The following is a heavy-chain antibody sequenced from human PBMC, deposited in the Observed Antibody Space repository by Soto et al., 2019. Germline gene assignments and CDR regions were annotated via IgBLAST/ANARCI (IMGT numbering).Heavy chain of an antibody. V-gene: IGHV4-38-2*01. Sequence: SETLSLTCAVSGYSISSGLYWGWIRQPPGKGLEWIGTIYRGGITYYNPSLKSRVTLSVDTSKNQFSVRLNSVTASDTAVYYCAPLSVSLSGPYGIHVWGQGTTVTVSS. J-gene: IGHJ6*02. CDR1: GYSISSGLY. CDR2: IYRGGIT. CDR3: APLSVSLSGPYGIHV. D-gene: IGHD2-15*01.